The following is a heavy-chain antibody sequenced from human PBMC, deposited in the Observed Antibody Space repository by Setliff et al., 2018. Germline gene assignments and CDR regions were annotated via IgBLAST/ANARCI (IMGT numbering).Heavy chain of an antibody. D-gene: IGHD3-10*01. Sequence: PGESLKISCKGSGFSFTDFWIGWVRQMPGKGLEWMGLIYAGDSDTRYNPSFQGRVTMSADESINTAYLQWSSLKASDTAIYYCARQKSTGSGNNWFDPWGQGTLVTVSS. J-gene: IGHJ5*02. V-gene: IGHV5-51*01. CDR3: ARQKSTGSGNNWFDP. CDR2: IYAGDSDT. CDR1: GFSFTDFW.